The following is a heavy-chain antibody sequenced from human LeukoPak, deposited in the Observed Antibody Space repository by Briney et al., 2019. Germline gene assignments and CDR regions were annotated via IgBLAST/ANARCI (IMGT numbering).Heavy chain of an antibody. V-gene: IGHV3-74*03. D-gene: IGHD3-10*01. CDR1: GFTLSGHW. Sequence: GGSLTLSCVASGFTLSGHWMHWVRQVPGKGLMGVSRISSDGSITTYADSVKGRFTISRDIARNTLYLQMNSLTADDTALYYCARSGYYNGYDYWAQGTLVTVSS. CDR2: ISSDGSIT. J-gene: IGHJ4*02. CDR3: ARSGYYNGYDY.